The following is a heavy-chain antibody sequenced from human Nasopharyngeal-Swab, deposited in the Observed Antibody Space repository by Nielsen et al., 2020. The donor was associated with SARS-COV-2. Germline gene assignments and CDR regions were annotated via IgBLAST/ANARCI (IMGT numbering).Heavy chain of an antibody. J-gene: IGHJ4*02. Sequence: GESLKISCAGSGFTLSTYWMSWVRQAPGKGLEWVANIKQDGSEKYYVDSVKGRFTISRDDANNSLYLQMNSLRAGDTGVYYCARGGSSFPFDYWGPGTLVTVSS. V-gene: IGHV3-7*01. CDR3: ARGGSSFPFDY. CDR1: GFTLSTYW. D-gene: IGHD6-13*01. CDR2: IKQDGSEK.